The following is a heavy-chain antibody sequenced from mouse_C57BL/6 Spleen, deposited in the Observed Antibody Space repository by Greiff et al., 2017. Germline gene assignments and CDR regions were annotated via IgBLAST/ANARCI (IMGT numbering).Heavy chain of an antibody. V-gene: IGHV14-2*01. J-gene: IGHJ3*01. CDR3: AHYYGSSWFAY. CDR2: IDPEDGET. D-gene: IGHD1-1*01. Sequence: EVKLMESGAELVKPGASVKLSCTASGFNIKDYYMHWVKQRTEQGLEWIGRIDPEDGETKYAPKFQGKATITADTSSNTAYLQLSSLTSEDTAVYYCAHYYGSSWFAYWGQGTLVTVSA. CDR1: GFNIKDYY.